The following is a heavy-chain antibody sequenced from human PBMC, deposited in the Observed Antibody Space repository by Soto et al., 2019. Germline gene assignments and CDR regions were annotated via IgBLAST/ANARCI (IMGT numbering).Heavy chain of an antibody. Sequence: SQTLSLTCVISGDSVSSNSAAWNWIRQSPSRGLEWLGRTYYRSKWYNDYAVSVKSRITINPDTSKNQFSLQLNSVTPEDTAVYYCARGWIMTTVSNWFDPWGQGTLVTVSS. J-gene: IGHJ5*02. V-gene: IGHV6-1*01. CDR1: GDSVSSNSAA. CDR3: ARGWIMTTVSNWFDP. D-gene: IGHD4-17*01. CDR2: TYYRSKWYN.